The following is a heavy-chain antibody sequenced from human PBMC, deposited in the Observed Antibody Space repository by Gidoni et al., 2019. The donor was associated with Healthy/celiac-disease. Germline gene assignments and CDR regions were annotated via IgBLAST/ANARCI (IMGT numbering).Heavy chain of an antibody. Sequence: QVQLQESGTGLVKPSQTLSLTCTVSGGSISSGDYYWRWIRQPPGKGLEWIGYIYYSGSTYYNPSLKSRVTISVDTSKNQFSLKLSSVTAADTAVYYCARVGVVVAAASFDYWGQGTLVTVSS. CDR3: ARVGVVVAAASFDY. V-gene: IGHV4-30-4*01. CDR1: GGSISSGDYY. J-gene: IGHJ4*02. CDR2: IYYSGST. D-gene: IGHD2-15*01.